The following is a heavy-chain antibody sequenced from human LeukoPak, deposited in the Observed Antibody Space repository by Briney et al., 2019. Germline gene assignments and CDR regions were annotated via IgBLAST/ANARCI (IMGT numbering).Heavy chain of an antibody. Sequence: ASVKVSCKASGYTFTGYYMHWVRQAPGQGLEWMGWINPNSGDTNYAQKFQGRVTMTRDTSISTAYMELSRLRSDDTAVYYCARVLDRPDNGFDYWGQGTLVTVSS. CDR2: INPNSGDT. J-gene: IGHJ4*02. CDR1: GYTFTGYY. V-gene: IGHV1-2*02. CDR3: ARVLDRPDNGFDY. D-gene: IGHD4-17*01.